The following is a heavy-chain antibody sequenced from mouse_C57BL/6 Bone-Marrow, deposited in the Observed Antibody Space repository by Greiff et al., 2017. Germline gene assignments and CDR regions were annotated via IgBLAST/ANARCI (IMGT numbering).Heavy chain of an antibody. V-gene: IGHV1-18*01. CDR3: ARWDGSSRPWCFDV. CDR2: INPNNGGT. CDR1: GYTFTDSN. J-gene: IGHJ1*03. Sequence: EVQLVESGPELVKPGASVKIPCKASGYTFTDSNMAWVKQSHGKSLEWIGDINPNNGGTIYNQKFKGKATLTVDKSSSTAYMELRSLTSEDTAVYYCARWDGSSRPWCFDVWGTGTTVTVSS. D-gene: IGHD1-1*01.